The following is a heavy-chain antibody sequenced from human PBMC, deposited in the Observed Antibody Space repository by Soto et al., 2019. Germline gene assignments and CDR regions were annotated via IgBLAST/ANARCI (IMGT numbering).Heavy chain of an antibody. V-gene: IGHV1-3*01. Sequence: ASVKVSCKTSGDPFKNDIITWVRQAPGQRLEWMGWINAGNGNTKYSQKFQGRVTITRDTSASTAYMELSSLRSEDTAVYYCARSAPPLDYWGQGTLVTVSS. CDR2: INAGNGNT. J-gene: IGHJ4*02. CDR1: GDPFKNDI. CDR3: ARSAPPLDY.